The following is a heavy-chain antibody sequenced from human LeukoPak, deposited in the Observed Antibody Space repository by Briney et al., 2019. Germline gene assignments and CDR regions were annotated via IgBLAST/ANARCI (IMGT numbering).Heavy chain of an antibody. Sequence: SETLSLTCTVSGYSISSGYYWGWIRQPPGQGLEWIGGIYHSGSTYYNPSLKSRVTISVDTSKNQFSLKLGSVTAADTAVYYCARAYCGGDCQYYYYYYMDVWGKGTTVTVSS. J-gene: IGHJ6*03. CDR2: IYHSGST. CDR1: GYSISSGYY. D-gene: IGHD2-21*02. CDR3: ARAYCGGDCQYYYYYYMDV. V-gene: IGHV4-38-2*02.